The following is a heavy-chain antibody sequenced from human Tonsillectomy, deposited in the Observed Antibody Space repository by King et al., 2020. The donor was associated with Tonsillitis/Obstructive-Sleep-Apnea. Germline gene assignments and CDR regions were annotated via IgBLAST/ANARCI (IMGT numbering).Heavy chain of an antibody. V-gene: IGHV3-30*01. CDR1: GFTFSSYA. D-gene: IGHD1-1*01. J-gene: IGHJ4*02. CDR3: ARDESVAGVH. CDR2: RSYDGSNK. Sequence: VQLVESGGGVVQPGRSLRLSCAASGFTFSSYAMHWVRQAPGKGLEWVSVRSYDGSNKYYADPVKGRFTIPSDNSKNTLYLQMNSLRAEDTAVYYCARDESVAGVHWGPGTLVTVSS.